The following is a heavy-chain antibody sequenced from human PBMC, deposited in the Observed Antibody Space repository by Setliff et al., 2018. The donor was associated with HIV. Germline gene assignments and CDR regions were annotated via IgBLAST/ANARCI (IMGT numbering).Heavy chain of an antibody. CDR3: ARGPTGSGSAYLDF. Sequence: LRLSCAASGFTFDDYAMHWVRQVPGKGLEWVSLISWNGGSTYYADSVRGRFAISRDNNKNFLYLQMSSLRTDDSALYYCARGPTGSGSAYLDFWGQGTLVTVSS. CDR2: ISWNGGST. D-gene: IGHD3-10*01. CDR1: GFTFDDYA. J-gene: IGHJ4*02. V-gene: IGHV3-43D*03.